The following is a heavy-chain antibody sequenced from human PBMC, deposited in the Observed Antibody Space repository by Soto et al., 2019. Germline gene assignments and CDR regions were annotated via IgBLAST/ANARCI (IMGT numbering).Heavy chain of an antibody. D-gene: IGHD6-13*01. CDR1: GASINNSHW. J-gene: IGHJ5*02. V-gene: IGHV4-4*02. CDR3: AREVNSSPARGQNWFDP. CDR2: TYHSGTT. Sequence: QVQLQESGPGRVQPSGTLSLTCAVSGASINNSHWWSWVRQTPGKGLEWIGGTYHSGTTNYNPSLNTRVTIPIDKSKNLFALNMNSGTAGDEAVYYCAREVNSSPARGQNWFDPWGQGTLVTVSS.